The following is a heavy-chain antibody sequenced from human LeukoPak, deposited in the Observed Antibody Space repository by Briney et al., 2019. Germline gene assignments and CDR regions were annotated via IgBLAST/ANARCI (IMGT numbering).Heavy chain of an antibody. D-gene: IGHD7-27*01. V-gene: IGHV4-61*05. Sequence: SETLSLTCTVSGGSISSSIYYWGWVRQPPGKGLEWIGYINTSGGTNYNPSLKSRVSISLDTSRNQFSLKLTSVTAADTAVYYCARRGNWGFFDYWGQGILVSVSS. CDR2: INTSGGT. CDR1: GGSISSSIYY. CDR3: ARRGNWGFFDY. J-gene: IGHJ4*02.